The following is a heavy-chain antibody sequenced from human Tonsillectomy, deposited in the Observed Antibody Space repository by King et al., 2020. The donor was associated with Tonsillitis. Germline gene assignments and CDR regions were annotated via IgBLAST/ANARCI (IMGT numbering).Heavy chain of an antibody. D-gene: IGHD6-6*01. Sequence: VQLVESGGGVVQPGRSLRLSCAASGFTFSSSAMHWVRQAPGKGLEWVAFISYDGSNKYYADSVKGRFTISRDNSKNTLYLQMNSLRAEDTAVYYCAREEGVRIAALDAIDIWGQGTMVTVSS. CDR1: GFTFSSSA. V-gene: IGHV3-30*04. CDR3: AREEGVRIAALDAIDI. J-gene: IGHJ3*02. CDR2: ISYDGSNK.